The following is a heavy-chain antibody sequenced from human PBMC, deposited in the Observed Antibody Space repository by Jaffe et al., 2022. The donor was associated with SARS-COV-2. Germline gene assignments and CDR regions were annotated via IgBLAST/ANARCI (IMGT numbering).Heavy chain of an antibody. CDR3: ARDTLWFGDSLGMDV. CDR1: GGSISSYY. J-gene: IGHJ6*02. V-gene: IGHV4-59*01. Sequence: QVQLQESGPGLVKPSETLSLTCTVSGGSISSYYWSWIRQPPGKGLEWIGYIYYSGSTNYNPSLKSRVTISVDTSKNQFSLKLSSVTAADTAVYYCARDTLWFGDSLGMDVWGQGTTVTVSS. D-gene: IGHD3-10*01. CDR2: IYYSGST.